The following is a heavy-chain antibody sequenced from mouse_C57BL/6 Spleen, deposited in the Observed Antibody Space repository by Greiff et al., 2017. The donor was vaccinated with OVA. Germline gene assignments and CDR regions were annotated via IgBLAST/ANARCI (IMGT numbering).Heavy chain of an antibody. CDR1: GYTFTSYW. CDR3: ARPRYYGSPYWYFDV. Sequence: VKLQQPGAELVKPGASVKLSCKASGYTFTSYWMQWVKQRPGQGLEWIGEIDPSDSYTNYNQKFKGKATLTVDTSSSTAYMQLSSLTSEDSAVYYCARPRYYGSPYWYFDVWGTGTTVTVSS. D-gene: IGHD1-1*01. V-gene: IGHV1-50*01. CDR2: IDPSDSYT. J-gene: IGHJ1*03.